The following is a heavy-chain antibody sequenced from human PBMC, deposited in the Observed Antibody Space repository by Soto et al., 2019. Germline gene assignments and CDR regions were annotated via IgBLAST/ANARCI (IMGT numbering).Heavy chain of an antibody. J-gene: IGHJ3*02. D-gene: IGHD3-3*01. V-gene: IGHV4-39*01. CDR1: GDSISSSSYY. CDR3: ARRNDFWSGYYLRAFDI. Sequence: QLQLQESGPGPVKPSETLSLTCTVSGDSISSSSYYWGWIRQPPGKGLEWIGSIYYSGSTYYNPSLKSRVTISVDTSKNQFSLKLSSVTAADTAVYYCARRNDFWSGYYLRAFDIWGQGTMVTVSS. CDR2: IYYSGST.